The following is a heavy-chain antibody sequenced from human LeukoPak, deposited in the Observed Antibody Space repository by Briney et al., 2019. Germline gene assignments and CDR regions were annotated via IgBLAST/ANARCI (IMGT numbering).Heavy chain of an antibody. J-gene: IGHJ4*02. CDR1: GYTFTSYG. CDR2: INPSGGST. Sequence: GASVKVSCKASGYTFTSYGISWVRQAPGQGLEWMGIINPSGGSTSYAQKFQGRVTMTRDTSTSTVYMELSSLRSEDTAVYYCARDRRRFGEFKNFDYWGQGTLVTVSS. CDR3: ARDRRRFGEFKNFDY. V-gene: IGHV1-46*01. D-gene: IGHD3-10*01.